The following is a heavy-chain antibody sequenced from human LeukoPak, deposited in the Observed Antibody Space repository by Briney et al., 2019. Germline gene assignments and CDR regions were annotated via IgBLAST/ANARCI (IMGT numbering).Heavy chain of an antibody. CDR1: GYTFSSYG. J-gene: IGHJ4*02. CDR3: VRRGGSYSHSDF. Sequence: ASVKVSCKASGYTFSSYGIIWVRQAPGQGLEWMGWVSAFNGNTDYAPKLQGRVTMTTDTSTTTAYMELRSLTSYDTAVYYCVRRGGSYSHSDFWGQGTLVTVSS. V-gene: IGHV1-18*01. D-gene: IGHD1-26*01. CDR2: VSAFNGNT.